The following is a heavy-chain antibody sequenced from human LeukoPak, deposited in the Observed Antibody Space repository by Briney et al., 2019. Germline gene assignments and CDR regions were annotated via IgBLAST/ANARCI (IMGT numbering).Heavy chain of an antibody. D-gene: IGHD3/OR15-3a*01. Sequence: GGSLRLSCAASGFTFSSYAMSWVRQAPGKGLEWVSSISDNGGSTYSADSVKGRFTISRDNSKNTLYLQMNSLRAEDTGVYYCAREFGLITSHWGQGTLVTVSS. J-gene: IGHJ1*01. CDR1: GFTFSSYA. CDR2: ISDNGGST. V-gene: IGHV3-23*01. CDR3: AREFGLITSH.